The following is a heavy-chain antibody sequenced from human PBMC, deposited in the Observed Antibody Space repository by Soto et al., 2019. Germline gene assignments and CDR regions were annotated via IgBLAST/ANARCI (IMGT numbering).Heavy chain of an antibody. CDR3: ARGQLRMWDYGDYEDPYYYYGMDV. D-gene: IGHD4-17*01. Sequence: AASVKVSCKASGYTFTSYGISWVRQAPGQGLEWMGWISAYNGNTNYAQKLQGRVTMTTDTSTSTAYMELRSLRSDDTAVYYCARGQLRMWDYGDYEDPYYYYGMDVWGQGTKVTVSS. V-gene: IGHV1-18*01. CDR1: GYTFTSYG. CDR2: ISAYNGNT. J-gene: IGHJ6*02.